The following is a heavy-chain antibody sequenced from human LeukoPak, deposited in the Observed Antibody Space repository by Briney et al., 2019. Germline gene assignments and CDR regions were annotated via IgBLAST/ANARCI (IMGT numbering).Heavy chain of an antibody. CDR3: ARAPPSLWSMYYFDY. D-gene: IGHD3-10*01. CDR1: GGSISSYY. J-gene: IGHJ4*02. Sequence: SETLSLTCTVSGGSISSYYWSWIRQPPGKGLEWIGYIYYSGSTNYNPSLKSRVTISVDTSKNQFSLKLSSVTAADTAVYYCARAPPSLWSMYYFDYWGQGTLVTVSS. V-gene: IGHV4-59*01. CDR2: IYYSGST.